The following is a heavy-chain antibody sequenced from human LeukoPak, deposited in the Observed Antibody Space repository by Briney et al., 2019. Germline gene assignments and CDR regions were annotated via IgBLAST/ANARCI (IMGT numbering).Heavy chain of an antibody. CDR2: IHYSGST. Sequence: KPSETLSLTCTVSGGSISSYYWSWIRQAPGKGLEWIGYIHYSGSTNYNPSLKSRVTISVDTSKNQFSLKLSSVTAADTAVYYCARGAYSYGYYGYWGQGTLVTVSS. D-gene: IGHD5-18*01. J-gene: IGHJ4*02. CDR3: ARGAYSYGYYGY. V-gene: IGHV4-59*01. CDR1: GGSISSYY.